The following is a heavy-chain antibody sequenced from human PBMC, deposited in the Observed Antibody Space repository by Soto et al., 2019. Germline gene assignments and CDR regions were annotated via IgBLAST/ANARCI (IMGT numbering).Heavy chain of an antibody. D-gene: IGHD4-17*01. V-gene: IGHV4-59*01. CDR3: ARGYGDYRPFDEYFQH. J-gene: IGHJ1*01. CDR1: GGSISSYY. CDR2: IYYSGST. Sequence: QVQLQESGPGLVKPSETLSLTCTVSGGSISSYYWSWIRQPPGKGLEWIGYIYYSGSTNYNPSLKSRVTISVDTSKNQFSLKLSSVTAADTAVYYCARGYGDYRPFDEYFQHWGQGTLVTVSS.